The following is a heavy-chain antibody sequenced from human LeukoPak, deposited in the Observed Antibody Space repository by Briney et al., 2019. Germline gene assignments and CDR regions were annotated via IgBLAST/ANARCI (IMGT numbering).Heavy chain of an antibody. CDR1: GGSFSDYY. J-gene: IGHJ4*02. CDR2: INHSGST. D-gene: IGHD5-18*01. Sequence: SSETLSLTCAVYGGSFSDYYWSWIRQPPGKGLEWIGEINHSGSTNYNPSLKSRVTTSVDTSKNQFSLKLSSVTAADTAVYYCARGYLKSKQLWFNYWGQGTLVTVSS. V-gene: IGHV4-34*01. CDR3: ARGYLKSKQLWFNY.